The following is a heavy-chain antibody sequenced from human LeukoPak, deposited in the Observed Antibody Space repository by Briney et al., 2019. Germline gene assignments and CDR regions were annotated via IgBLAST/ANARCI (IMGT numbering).Heavy chain of an antibody. CDR1: GFTFSSYS. CDR2: ISSSGSYI. Sequence: GGSLRLSCAASGFTFSSYSMNWVRQAPGKGLEWVSSISSSGSYIYYADSVKGRFTISRDNAKNSLYLQMNNLRAEDTAVYYCARVYYDRVGDAFDIWGQGTMVTVSS. V-gene: IGHV3-21*01. D-gene: IGHD3-22*01. J-gene: IGHJ3*02. CDR3: ARVYYDRVGDAFDI.